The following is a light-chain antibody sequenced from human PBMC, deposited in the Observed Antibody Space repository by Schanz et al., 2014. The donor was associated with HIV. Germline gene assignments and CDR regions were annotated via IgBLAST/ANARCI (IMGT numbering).Light chain of an antibody. V-gene: IGLV2-14*02. CDR1: SSDIGTYNL. J-gene: IGLJ2*01. CDR2: EAS. Sequence: QSALTQPASVSGSPGQSITISCTGTSSDIGTYNLVSWYQQHPGKAPKLMIFEASKRPSGVSNRFSGSKSGNTASLTISGLQAEDEADYYCIAYTSDTVLFGGGTKVTVL. CDR3: IAYTSDTVL.